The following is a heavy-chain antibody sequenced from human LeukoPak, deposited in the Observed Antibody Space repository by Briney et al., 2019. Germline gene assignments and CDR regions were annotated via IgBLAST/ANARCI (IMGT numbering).Heavy chain of an antibody. CDR2: INPTGGST. CDR1: GYTFTSYY. V-gene: IGHV1-46*01. J-gene: IGHJ5*02. CDR3: ARDNSVGDNAWWFDP. D-gene: IGHD1-26*01. Sequence: GASVKVSCRASGYTFTSYYMHWVRQAPGQGLEWMGLINPTGGSTGYAQKFQGRVTMTRDMSTSTDYMESSSLRSEDTAIYYCARDNSVGDNAWWFDPWGQGTLVTVSS.